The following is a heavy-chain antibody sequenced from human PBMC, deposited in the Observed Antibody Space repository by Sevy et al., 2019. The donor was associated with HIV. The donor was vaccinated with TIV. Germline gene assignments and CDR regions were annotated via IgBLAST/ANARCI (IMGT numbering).Heavy chain of an antibody. CDR1: GFTFSSYG. CDR2: ISYDGSNK. D-gene: IGHD3-22*01. CDR3: AKARTYYYDSSGSILDY. V-gene: IGHV3-30*18. J-gene: IGHJ4*02. Sequence: GGSLRLSCAASGFTFSSYGMHWVRQAPGKGLEWVAVISYDGSNKYYADSVKGRFTISRDNSKNTLYLQMNSLRAEDTAVYYCAKARTYYYDSSGSILDYWGQGTLVTVSS.